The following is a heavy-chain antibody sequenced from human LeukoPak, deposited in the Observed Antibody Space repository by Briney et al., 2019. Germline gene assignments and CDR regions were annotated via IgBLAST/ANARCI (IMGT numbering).Heavy chain of an antibody. V-gene: IGHV1-8*01. CDR3: ARDYRGIAAAGKGSYYYYYYMDV. CDR1: GYTFTSYE. D-gene: IGHD6-13*01. J-gene: IGHJ6*03. CDR2: MNPNSGNT. Sequence: ASVKDSCKASGYTFTSYEINWVRQSTGQGLEWMGWMNPNSGNTGYAQKFQGRVTMTRNTSISTAYMELSSLRSEDTAVYYCARDYRGIAAAGKGSYYYYYYMDVWGKGTTVTVSS.